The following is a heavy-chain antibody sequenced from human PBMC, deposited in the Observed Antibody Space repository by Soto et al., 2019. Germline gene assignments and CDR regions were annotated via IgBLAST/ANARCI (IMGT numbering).Heavy chain of an antibody. J-gene: IGHJ4*02. D-gene: IGHD3-22*01. Sequence: PSETLSLTCTVSGGSISSYYWSWIRQPPGKGLEWIGYIYYSGSTNYNPSLKSRVTISVDTSKNQFSLKLSSVTAADTAVYYCASSYYYDSSGYYSWGQGTLVTVSS. V-gene: IGHV4-59*01. CDR3: ASSYYYDSSGYYS. CDR1: GGSISSYY. CDR2: IYYSGST.